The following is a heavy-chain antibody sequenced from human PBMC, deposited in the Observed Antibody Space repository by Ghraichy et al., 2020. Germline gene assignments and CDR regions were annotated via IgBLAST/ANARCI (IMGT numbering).Heavy chain of an antibody. CDR2: IYYSGST. CDR3: ARIPYCSSTNCYAGGYYFDY. D-gene: IGHD2-2*01. CDR1: GGSICSSSYY. V-gene: IGHV4-39*01. Sequence: SETLSLTCTVSGGSICSSSYYWGWIRQPPGKGLEWIGTIYYSGSTYYNPSLKSRVTISVDTSKNQFSLKLSSVTAADTSVYYCARIPYCSSTNCYAGGYYFDYWGQGTLVTVSS. J-gene: IGHJ4*02.